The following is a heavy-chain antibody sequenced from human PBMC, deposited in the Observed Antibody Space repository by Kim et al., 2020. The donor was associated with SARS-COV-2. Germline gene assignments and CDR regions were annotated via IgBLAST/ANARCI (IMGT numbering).Heavy chain of an antibody. Sequence: GKKYAQKFQGRVTMTRDTSISTAYMELSRLRSDDTAVYYCARDADSSSDYWGQGTLVTVSS. V-gene: IGHV1-2*02. D-gene: IGHD6-13*01. CDR2: GK. J-gene: IGHJ4*02. CDR3: ARDADSSSDY.